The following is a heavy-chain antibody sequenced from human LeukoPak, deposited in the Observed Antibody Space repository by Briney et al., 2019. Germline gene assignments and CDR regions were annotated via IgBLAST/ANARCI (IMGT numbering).Heavy chain of an antibody. J-gene: IGHJ3*02. Sequence: GGSLRLSXAASGFTFSSYWMSWVRQAPGKGLEWVANIKEDGSEKYYVDSVKGRFTISRDNAKNSLYLQMNSLRAEDTAVYYCARDGLGYCSSTSCSAAFDIWGQGTMVTVSS. CDR3: ARDGLGYCSSTSCSAAFDI. V-gene: IGHV3-7*01. D-gene: IGHD2-2*01. CDR2: IKEDGSEK. CDR1: GFTFSSYW.